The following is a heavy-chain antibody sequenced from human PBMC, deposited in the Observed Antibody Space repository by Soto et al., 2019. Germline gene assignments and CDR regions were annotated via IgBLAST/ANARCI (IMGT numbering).Heavy chain of an antibody. CDR2: IIPIFGTA. J-gene: IGHJ5*02. V-gene: IGHV1-69*06. Sequence: GXSVKVSFTASGVTFISYAIGWVRQAPGQGLEWMGGIIPIFGTANYAQNFQGRVTITADKSTSTAYMELSSLRSEDTAVYYCATDRSGYFNWFDPWGQGTLVTVSS. D-gene: IGHD3-22*01. CDR3: ATDRSGYFNWFDP. CDR1: GVTFISYA.